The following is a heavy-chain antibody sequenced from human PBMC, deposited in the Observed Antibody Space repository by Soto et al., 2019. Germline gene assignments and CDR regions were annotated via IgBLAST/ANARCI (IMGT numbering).Heavy chain of an antibody. CDR2: INHSGST. CDR3: ARGRKRYYDSSGYPFDY. J-gene: IGHJ4*02. CDR1: CGSFIGYY. Sequence: SSETLSLTCAVYCGSFIGYYWSWIRQPPGKGLEWIGEINHSGSTNYNPSLKSRVTISVDTSKNQFSLKLSSVTAADTAVYYCARGRKRYYDSSGYPFDYWGQGTLVTVSS. V-gene: IGHV4-34*01. D-gene: IGHD3-22*01.